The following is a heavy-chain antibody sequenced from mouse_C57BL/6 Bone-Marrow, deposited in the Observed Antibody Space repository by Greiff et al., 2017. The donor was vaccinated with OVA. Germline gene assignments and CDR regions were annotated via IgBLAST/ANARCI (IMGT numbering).Heavy chain of an antibody. CDR3: ARAYYDGYSYYYAMDY. V-gene: IGHV5-4*03. CDR1: GFTFSSYA. CDR2: ISDGGSYT. Sequence: EVKLVESGGGLVKPGGSLKLSCAASGFTFSSYAMSWVRQTPEKRLEWVATISDGGSYTYYPDNVKGRFTISRDNAKNNLYLQMSHLKSEDTAMYYCARAYYDGYSYYYAMDYWGQGTSVTVSS. D-gene: IGHD2-3*01. J-gene: IGHJ4*01.